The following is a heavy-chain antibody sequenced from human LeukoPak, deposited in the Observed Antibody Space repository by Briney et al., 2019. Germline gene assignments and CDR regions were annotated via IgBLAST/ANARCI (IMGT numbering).Heavy chain of an antibody. D-gene: IGHD3-10*01. V-gene: IGHV4-30-2*01. Sequence: SETLSLTCTVSGGSISSYSWSWIRQPPGKGLEWIGYIYHSGSTYYNPSLKSRVTISVDRSKNQFSLKLSSVTAADTAVYYCARGTMVRGVMFGWFDPWGQGTLVTVSS. CDR1: GGSISSYS. J-gene: IGHJ5*02. CDR3: ARGTMVRGVMFGWFDP. CDR2: IYHSGST.